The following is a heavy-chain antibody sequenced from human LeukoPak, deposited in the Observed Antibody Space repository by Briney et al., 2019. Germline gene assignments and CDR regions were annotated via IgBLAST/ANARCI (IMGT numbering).Heavy chain of an antibody. CDR1: GGTFSSYA. V-gene: IGHV1-69*04. J-gene: IGHJ3*02. CDR2: IIPILGIA. Sequence: GASVKVSCKASGGTFSSYAISWVRQAPGQGLEWMGRIIPILGIANYAQKFQGRVTITADKSTSTAYMELSSLRSEDAAVYYCASLTAVTFLSRAFDIWGQGTMVTVSS. CDR3: ASLTAVTFLSRAFDI. D-gene: IGHD4-17*01.